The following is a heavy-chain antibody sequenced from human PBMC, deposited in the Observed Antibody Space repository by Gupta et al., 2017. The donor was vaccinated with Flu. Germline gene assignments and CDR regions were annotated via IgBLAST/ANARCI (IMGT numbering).Heavy chain of an antibody. J-gene: IGHJ4*02. V-gene: IGHV3-48*03. CDR3: ARGHWDN. CDR1: GFDFNSYE. CDR2: ISSSAVT. Sequence: ASGFDFNSYEMSWVRQAPGRGLEWVAFISSSAVTYYTDPVRGRFTISRDNANNLLYLQMSSLRGEDTAVYYCARGHWDNWGQGTLVTVSS.